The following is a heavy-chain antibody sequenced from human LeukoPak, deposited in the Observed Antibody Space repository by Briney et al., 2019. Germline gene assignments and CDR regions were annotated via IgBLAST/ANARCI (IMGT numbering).Heavy chain of an antibody. CDR1: GFTVSVNY. J-gene: IGHJ6*02. CDR3: GRGYNYIYGMDV. V-gene: IGHV3-66*01. CDR2: IYSGDTT. Sequence: GGSLRLTCAVSGFTVSVNYMSWVRQAPGKGLEWVSVIYSGDTTYYADSVKGRFTISRDISKNTLYLQMNSLRAEDTAVYHCGRGYNYIYGMDVWGQGTTVTVSS.